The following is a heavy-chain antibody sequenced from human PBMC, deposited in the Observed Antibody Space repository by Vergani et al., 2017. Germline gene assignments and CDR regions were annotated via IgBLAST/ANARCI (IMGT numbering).Heavy chain of an antibody. CDR1: GGTFSSYG. CDR2: SIPIFGTA. CDR3: AVVVVAVPASWFDP. V-gene: IGHV1-69*01. J-gene: IGHJ5*02. D-gene: IGHD2-15*01. Sequence: QVQLVQSGAEVKKPGSSVKVSCKVSGGTFSSYGISWVRQAPGQGLEWMGGSIPIFGTANYAQKFLGRVTIIADESMSTAYMELSSLRYEDTAVYYCAVVVVAVPASWFDPWGQGTLVTVSS.